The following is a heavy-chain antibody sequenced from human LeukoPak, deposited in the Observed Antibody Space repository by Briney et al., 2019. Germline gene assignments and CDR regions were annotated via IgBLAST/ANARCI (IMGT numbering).Heavy chain of an antibody. J-gene: IGHJ4*02. CDR1: GYTFTGYY. D-gene: IGHD3-10*01. CDR3: ARGRYGSGSYFY. Sequence: ASVKVSCKASGYTFTGYYMHWVRQAPGQGLEWMGWINPNSGGTNYAQKFQGRVTMTRDTSISTAYMELSSLRSEDTAVYYCARGRYGSGSYFYWGQGTLVTVSS. V-gene: IGHV1-2*02. CDR2: INPNSGGT.